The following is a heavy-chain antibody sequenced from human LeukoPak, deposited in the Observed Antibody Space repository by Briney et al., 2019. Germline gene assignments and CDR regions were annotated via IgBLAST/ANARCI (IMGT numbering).Heavy chain of an antibody. CDR1: GGSISRYY. Sequence: PSETLCLTCTVSGGSISRYYWSWIRHPPRRGLGWSGYIYFCGSTNYNPSLKSRVTISVDTSKTQFSLKLSSVTAADTAVYYCARHGYSSGWYVPTWFDPWGQGTLATVSA. V-gene: IGHV4-59*08. CDR2: IYFCGST. D-gene: IGHD6-19*01. CDR3: ARHGYSSGWYVPTWFDP. J-gene: IGHJ5*02.